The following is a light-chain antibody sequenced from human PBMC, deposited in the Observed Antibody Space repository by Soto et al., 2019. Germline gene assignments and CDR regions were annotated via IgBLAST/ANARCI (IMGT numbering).Light chain of an antibody. J-gene: IGKJ1*01. Sequence: DIQMTQSPSPLSASVGDRVTITCRASQSISTYLNWYQQKPGKAPKLLIYGASSLQSGVPSRFSGSGSGTDFTLTISSPQPEDFGTYYCQQSFSTPRTFSQGTKVEIK. CDR1: QSISTY. CDR2: GAS. CDR3: QQSFSTPRT. V-gene: IGKV1-39*01.